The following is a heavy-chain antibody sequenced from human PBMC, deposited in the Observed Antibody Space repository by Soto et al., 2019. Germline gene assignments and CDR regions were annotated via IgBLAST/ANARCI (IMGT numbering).Heavy chain of an antibody. Sequence: PGGSLILSCAASGLPFSRYEIHWVRQVPGRGLEWVALISHDGSNKYYVDSVKGRFIISRDNSKNTVYLQMNSLKASDTAMYYCARHDSSSWPYGMDVWGQGTTVTVSS. CDR2: ISHDGSNK. V-gene: IGHV3-30*03. D-gene: IGHD6-13*01. J-gene: IGHJ6*02. CDR1: GLPFSRYE. CDR3: ARHDSSSWPYGMDV.